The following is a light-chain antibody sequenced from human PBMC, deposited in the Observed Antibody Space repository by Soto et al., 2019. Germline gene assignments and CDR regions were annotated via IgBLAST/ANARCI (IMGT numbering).Light chain of an antibody. V-gene: IGLV2-14*03. J-gene: IGLJ1*01. CDR1: SSDVGGYSF. Sequence: QSALTQPASVSGSPGQSITISCTGTSSDVGGYSFVSWYQQLPGKAPKLVIYDVNNRPSGVSNRFSGSKSGNTASLTISGAQTEEEDYEYCNSYSSSSTCVFGTGTKLTAL. CDR2: DVN. CDR3: NSYSSSSTCV.